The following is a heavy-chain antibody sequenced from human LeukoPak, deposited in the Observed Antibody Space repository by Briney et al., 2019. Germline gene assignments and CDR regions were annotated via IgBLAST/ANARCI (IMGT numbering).Heavy chain of an antibody. CDR3: AREAVVVVAASNWFDP. V-gene: IGHV1-69*05. CDR2: INPIFGTA. J-gene: IGHJ5*02. Sequence: SVKVSCKASGGTFSSYAISWVRQAPGQGLEWMGRINPIFGTANYAQKFQGGVTITTDESTSTAYMGLSSLRSEDTAVYYCAREAVVVVAASNWFDPWGQGTLVTVSS. CDR1: GGTFSSYA. D-gene: IGHD2-15*01.